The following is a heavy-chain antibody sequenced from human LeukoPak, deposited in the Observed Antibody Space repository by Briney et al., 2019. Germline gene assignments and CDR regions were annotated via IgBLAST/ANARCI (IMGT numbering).Heavy chain of an antibody. CDR3: ARHASVVAASDP. Sequence: SETLSLTCTVSGGSISSYYWSWIRQPLGKGLEWIGYIYYSGSTNYNPSLKSRVTISVDTSKNQFSLKLSSVTAADTAVYYCARHASVVAASDPWGQGTLVTVSS. V-gene: IGHV4-59*08. J-gene: IGHJ5*02. CDR1: GGSISSYY. D-gene: IGHD2-15*01. CDR2: IYYSGST.